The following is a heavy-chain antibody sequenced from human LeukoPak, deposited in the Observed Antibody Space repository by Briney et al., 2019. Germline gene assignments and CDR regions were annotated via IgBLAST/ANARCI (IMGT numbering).Heavy chain of an antibody. J-gene: IGHJ5*02. V-gene: IGHV1-69*01. CDR2: IIPIFGTA. CDR1: GGTFSSYA. CDR3: ARAIVGATILINWLDP. Sequence: SVKVSSKASGGTFSSYAISWVRQAPGQGLEWMGGIIPIFGTANYAQKFQGRVTITADESTSTAYMELSSLRSEDTAVYYCARAIVGATILINWLDPWGQGTLVTVSS. D-gene: IGHD1-26*01.